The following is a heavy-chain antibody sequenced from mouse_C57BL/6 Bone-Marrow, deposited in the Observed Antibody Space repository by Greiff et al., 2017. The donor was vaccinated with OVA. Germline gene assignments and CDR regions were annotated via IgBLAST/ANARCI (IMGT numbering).Heavy chain of an antibody. CDR3: AKGDY. CDR2: IYPGDGDT. V-gene: IGHV1-80*01. J-gene: IGHJ3*01. Sequence: VQLQQSGAELVKPGASVKISCTASGFAFSNYWMNWVKQRPGKGLEWIGQIYPGDGDTNYNGKFKGKASLTADKSSSTGYMQLSSLTSEDAAVYFGAKGDYWGQGTLVTVSA. CDR1: GFAFSNYW.